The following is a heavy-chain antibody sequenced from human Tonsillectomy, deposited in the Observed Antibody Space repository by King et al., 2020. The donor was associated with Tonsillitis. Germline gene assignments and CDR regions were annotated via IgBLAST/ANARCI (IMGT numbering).Heavy chain of an antibody. CDR2: ISGSRSKI. V-gene: IGHV3-21*01. CDR1: GFTFSSYS. D-gene: IGHD5-18*01. CDR3: ARGPIRGYSYGLDAFDI. Sequence: VQLVESGGGLVKSVGSLRLSCAASGFTFSSYSMNWVRQPPGKGLEWVSSISGSRSKIYYADSVKGRFTISRDNAKNSLFLQMNSLRVEDTAVYYCARGPIRGYSYGLDAFDIWGQGTMVTVSS. J-gene: IGHJ3*02.